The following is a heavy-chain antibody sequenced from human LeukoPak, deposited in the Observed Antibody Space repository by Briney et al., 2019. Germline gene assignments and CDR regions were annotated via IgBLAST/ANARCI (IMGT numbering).Heavy chain of an antibody. J-gene: IGHJ4*02. CDR3: ARLDSVLGAIDY. D-gene: IGHD3-16*01. Sequence: PSETLSLTCAVYGGSFSGYYWSWIRQPPGKGLEWIGEINHSGSTNYNPSPKSRVTISVDTSKNQFSLKLSSVTAADTAVYYCARLDSVLGAIDYWGQGTLVTVSS. CDR1: GGSFSGYY. V-gene: IGHV4-34*01. CDR2: INHSGST.